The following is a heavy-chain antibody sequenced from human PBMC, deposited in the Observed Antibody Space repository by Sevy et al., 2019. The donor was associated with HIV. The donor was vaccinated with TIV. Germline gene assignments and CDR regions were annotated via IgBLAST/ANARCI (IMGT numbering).Heavy chain of an antibody. J-gene: IGHJ4*02. Sequence: ASVKVSCKASGGPFSTYTFSWVRQAPGQGLEWMGGIIPILGTVNYAQNFQGRLTLTADTSTNTAYMEVNSLRSDDSAVYYCARSQGAADASGWYFSSWGQGTQVTVSS. CDR1: GGPFSTYT. V-gene: IGHV1-69*06. CDR2: IIPILGTV. D-gene: IGHD6-19*01. CDR3: ARSQGAADASGWYFSS.